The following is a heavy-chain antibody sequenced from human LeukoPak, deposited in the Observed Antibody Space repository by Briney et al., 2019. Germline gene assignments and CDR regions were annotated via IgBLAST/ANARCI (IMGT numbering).Heavy chain of an antibody. J-gene: IGHJ6*03. CDR3: ARRAESPYYYYYYMDV. CDR1: GYTFTSYE. Sequence: ASVKVSCKASGYTFTSYEFMWVRQATGQGLEWMGWMNANSGTTHYAQNFQGRVTMTRNTPTSTAYMELSRLRSEDTGVYYCARRAESPYYYYYYMDVWGKGTTVTVSS. V-gene: IGHV1-8*01. CDR2: MNANSGTT.